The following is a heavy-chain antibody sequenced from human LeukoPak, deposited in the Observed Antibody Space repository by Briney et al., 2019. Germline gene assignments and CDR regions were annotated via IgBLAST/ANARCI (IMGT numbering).Heavy chain of an antibody. CDR3: ARHRIVGGPKPVNWFDP. V-gene: IGHV4-39*01. D-gene: IGHD3-22*01. J-gene: IGHJ5*02. Sequence: SETLSLTCTVSGGSISSSSYYWGWIRQPPGKGLEWIGSIYYSGSTYYNPSLKSRVTISVDTSKNQFSLKLSSVTAVDTAVYYCARHRIVGGPKPVNWFDPWGQGTLVTVSS. CDR2: IYYSGST. CDR1: GGSISSSSYY.